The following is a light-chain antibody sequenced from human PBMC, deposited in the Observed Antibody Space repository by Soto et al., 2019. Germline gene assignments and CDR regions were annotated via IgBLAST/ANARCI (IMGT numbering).Light chain of an antibody. V-gene: IGLV2-14*01. CDR1: SSDVGGYNY. J-gene: IGLJ1*01. CDR2: DVG. CDR3: SSYTTSSTQV. Sequence: QSVLTQPASVSGYPGQSSTISCTGTSSDVGGYNYVSWYQQHPGKAPKLIIYDVGNRPSGVSNRFSGSKSGNTASLTISGLHAEDEADYYCSSYTTSSTQVFGTRTKLTVL.